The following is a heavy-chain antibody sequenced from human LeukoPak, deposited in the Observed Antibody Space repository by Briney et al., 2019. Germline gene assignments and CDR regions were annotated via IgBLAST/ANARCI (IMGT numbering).Heavy chain of an antibody. CDR1: GGSFSGYY. CDR2: INHSGST. CDR3: ARSIAVVPAAIYL. V-gene: IGHV4-34*01. Sequence: PSETLSLTCAVYGGSFSGYYWSWIRQPPGKGLEWIGEINHSGSTNYNPSLKSRVTISVDTSKNQFSLKLSSVTAADTAVYYCARSIAVVPAAIYLWGQGTLVTVSS. J-gene: IGHJ4*02. D-gene: IGHD2-2*02.